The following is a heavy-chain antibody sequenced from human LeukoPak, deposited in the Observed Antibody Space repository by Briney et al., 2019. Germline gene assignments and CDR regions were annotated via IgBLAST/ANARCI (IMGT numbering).Heavy chain of an antibody. V-gene: IGHV3-30*04. CDR2: ISYDGSNK. CDR3: ARDGPVPARISLGYYYYGMDV. D-gene: IGHD2-2*01. Sequence: GRSLRLSCAASGFTFSSYAMHWVRQAPGKGLEWVAVISYDGSNKYYADSVKGRFTISRDNSKNTLYLQMNSLRAEDTAVYYCARDGPVPARISLGYYYYGMDVWGQGTTVTVSS. J-gene: IGHJ6*02. CDR1: GFTFSSYA.